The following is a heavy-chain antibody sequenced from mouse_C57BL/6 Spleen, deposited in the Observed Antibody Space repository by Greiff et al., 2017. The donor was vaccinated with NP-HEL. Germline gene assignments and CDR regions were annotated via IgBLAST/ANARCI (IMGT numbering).Heavy chain of an antibody. J-gene: IGHJ1*03. CDR3: TTLGYPGYFDV. V-gene: IGHV14-4*01. CDR2: IDPENGDT. CDR1: GFNIKDDY. D-gene: IGHD2-14*01. Sequence: EVKLLESGAELVRPGASVKLSCTASGFNIKDDYMHWVKQRPEQGLEWIGWIDPENGDTEYASKFQGKATITADTSSNTAYLQLSSLTSEDTAVYYCTTLGYPGYFDVWGTGTTVTVSS.